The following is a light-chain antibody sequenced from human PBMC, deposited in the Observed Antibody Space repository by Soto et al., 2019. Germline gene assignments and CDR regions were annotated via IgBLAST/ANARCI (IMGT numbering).Light chain of an antibody. J-gene: IGLJ2*01. V-gene: IGLV7-43*01. Sequence: QAVVTQEPSLTVSPGGTVTLTCASSTGAVTSGYYPNWFQQKPGQAPRALIYNTNNKHSWTPARFSGSLLGGNAALTLSGVQPEDEADYYGLLSYGGVVVFGGGTQMT. CDR3: LLSYGGVVV. CDR1: TGAVTSGYY. CDR2: NTN.